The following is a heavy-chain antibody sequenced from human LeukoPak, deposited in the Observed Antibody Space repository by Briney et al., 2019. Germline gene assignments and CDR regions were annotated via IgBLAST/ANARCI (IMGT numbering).Heavy chain of an antibody. D-gene: IGHD2-15*01. J-gene: IGHJ4*02. CDR1: GFTFSSYA. Sequence: GGSLKLSCAASGFTFSSYAMSWVRQAPGKGLEWVSAISGSGGSTYYADSVKGRFTISRDNSKNTLYLQMNSLRAEDTAVYYCAKGRGSLVAYYFDYWGQGTLVTVSS. CDR2: ISGSGGST. V-gene: IGHV3-23*01. CDR3: AKGRGSLVAYYFDY.